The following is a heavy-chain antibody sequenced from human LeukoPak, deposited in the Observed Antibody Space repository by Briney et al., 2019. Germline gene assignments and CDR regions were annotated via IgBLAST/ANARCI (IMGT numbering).Heavy chain of an antibody. J-gene: IGHJ5*02. D-gene: IGHD3-10*01. Sequence: GRSLRLSCAASGFTFSSHGMHGVRQAPGKGLEWVAVIWYDGSNSYYADSVKGRFTISKDNSKNTLYLQMNSLRVEDTAAYYCARDRGYWFDPWGQGTLVTVSS. CDR3: ARDRGYWFDP. V-gene: IGHV3-33*01. CDR1: GFTFSSHG. CDR2: IWYDGSNS.